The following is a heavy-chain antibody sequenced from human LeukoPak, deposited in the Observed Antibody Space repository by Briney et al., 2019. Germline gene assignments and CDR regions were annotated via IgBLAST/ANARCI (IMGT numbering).Heavy chain of an antibody. CDR1: GFTFSSYG. Sequence: GGSLRLSCAASGFTFSSYGMHWVRQAPGKGLEWVAVIWYDGSNKYYADSVKGRFTISRDNSKNTLYLQMNSLRAEDTVVYYCARDTYYYDSSGPSYYYYGMDVWGQGTTVTVSS. J-gene: IGHJ6*02. V-gene: IGHV3-33*01. CDR3: ARDTYYYDSSGPSYYYYGMDV. D-gene: IGHD3-22*01. CDR2: IWYDGSNK.